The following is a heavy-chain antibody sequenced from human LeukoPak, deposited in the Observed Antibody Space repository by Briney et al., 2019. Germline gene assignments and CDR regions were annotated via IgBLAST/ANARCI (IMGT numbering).Heavy chain of an antibody. CDR2: IWYVGSNK. CDR3: ARDRDCSGGGCYSPLGIKKEYYFDY. CDR1: GFTFSSYG. V-gene: IGHV3-33*01. J-gene: IGHJ4*02. D-gene: IGHD2-15*01. Sequence: GGSLRLSCAASGFTFSSYGMHWVRQAPGKGLEWVAVIWYVGSNKYYADSVKGRFTISRDNSKNTLYLQMNSVRAEDTAVYYCARDRDCSGGGCYSPLGIKKEYYFDYWGQGTLVTVSS.